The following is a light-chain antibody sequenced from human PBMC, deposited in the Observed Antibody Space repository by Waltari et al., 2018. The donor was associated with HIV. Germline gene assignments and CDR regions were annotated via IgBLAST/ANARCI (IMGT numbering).Light chain of an antibody. CDR1: QSISRY. V-gene: IGKV1-39*01. J-gene: IGKJ3*01. Sequence: DIQMTQSPSSLSPSVGATVTITCRASQSISRYLKWYRQRPGKAPNLLIYATSSLQSGVPSRFGGSGSGTDFTLTITSLQPEDFATYYCQQSYSTPFTFGPGTKVDV. CDR3: QQSYSTPFT. CDR2: ATS.